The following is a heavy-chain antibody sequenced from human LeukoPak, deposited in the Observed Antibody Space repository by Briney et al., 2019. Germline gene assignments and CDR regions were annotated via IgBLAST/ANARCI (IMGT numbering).Heavy chain of an antibody. CDR1: GFTFDDYA. CDR3: AKDLADILTGYYLDY. V-gene: IGHV3-9*01. D-gene: IGHD3-9*01. Sequence: PGRSLRLSCAASGFTFDDYAMHWARQAPGKGLEWVSGISWNSGSIGYADSVKGRFTISRDNAKNSLYLQMNSLRAEDTALYYCAKDLADILTGYYLDYWGQGTLVTVSS. J-gene: IGHJ4*02. CDR2: ISWNSGSI.